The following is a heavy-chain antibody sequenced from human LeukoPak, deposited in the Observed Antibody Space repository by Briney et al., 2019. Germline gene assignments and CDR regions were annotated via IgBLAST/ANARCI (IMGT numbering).Heavy chain of an antibody. V-gene: IGHV1-46*01. D-gene: IGHD2-15*01. CDR3: ARACSGGSCYLYAFDI. Sequence: ASVKVSCKASGYTFTSYYMHWVRQAPGQGLEWMGIINPSGGSTSYAQKFQGRVTMTRDMSTSTVYMELSSLRSEDTAVYYCARACSGGSCYLYAFDIWGQGTMVTVSS. CDR2: INPSGGST. J-gene: IGHJ3*02. CDR1: GYTFTSYY.